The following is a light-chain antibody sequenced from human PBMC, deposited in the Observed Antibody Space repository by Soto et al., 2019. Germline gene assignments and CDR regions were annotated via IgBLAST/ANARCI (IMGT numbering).Light chain of an antibody. CDR3: SSYTSSSVYV. V-gene: IGLV2-14*01. CDR2: DVS. Sequence: QSALTQPASVSGSPGQSITISCTGTSSDVGDYNYVSWYQQHPGKAPKLMIYDVSNRPSGVSSRFSGSKSGNTASLTISGLQAEDEADYYCSSYTSSSVYVFGTGTKLTVL. CDR1: SSDVGDYNY. J-gene: IGLJ1*01.